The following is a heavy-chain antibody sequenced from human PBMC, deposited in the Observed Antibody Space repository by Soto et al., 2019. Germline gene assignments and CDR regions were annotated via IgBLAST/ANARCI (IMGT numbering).Heavy chain of an antibody. CDR1: GLTFSSYW. D-gene: IGHD1-1*01. J-gene: IGHJ4*02. Sequence: HPGGSLRLSCAASGLTFSSYWMNWVRQAPGKGLEWVANINQDGNEDNLLDSVKGRFTISRDNAKNSLFLQMNSLRVDDTAVYYCARTGDGHHDFLDYWGKGALVTVSS. CDR3: ARTGDGHHDFLDY. CDR2: INQDGNED. V-gene: IGHV3-7*01.